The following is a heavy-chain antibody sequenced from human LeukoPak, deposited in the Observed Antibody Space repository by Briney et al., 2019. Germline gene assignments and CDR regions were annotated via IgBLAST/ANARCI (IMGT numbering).Heavy chain of an antibody. Sequence: GGSLRLSCAASGFTFSNAWMSWVRQAPGKGLEWVGRIKSKTDGGTTDHAAPVKGRFTISRDDSKNTLYLQMNSLKTEDTAVYYCTTDRTDIVVVVADYWGQGTLVTVSS. V-gene: IGHV3-15*01. D-gene: IGHD2-15*01. CDR2: IKSKTDGGTT. J-gene: IGHJ4*02. CDR3: TTDRTDIVVVVADY. CDR1: GFTFSNAW.